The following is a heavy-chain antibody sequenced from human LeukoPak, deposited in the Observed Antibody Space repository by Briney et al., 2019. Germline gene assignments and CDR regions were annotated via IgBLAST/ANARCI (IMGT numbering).Heavy chain of an antibody. CDR1: GGSISSCY. CDR2: IYYSGST. J-gene: IGHJ3*02. D-gene: IGHD2-15*01. Sequence: PSETLSLTCTVSGGSISSCYWSWIRQPPGKGLEWIGYIYYSGSTNYNPSLKSRVTISVDTSKNQFSLKLSSVTAADTAVYYCAGGHCSGGSCYSDAFDIWGQGTMVTVSS. CDR3: AGGHCSGGSCYSDAFDI. V-gene: IGHV4-59*01.